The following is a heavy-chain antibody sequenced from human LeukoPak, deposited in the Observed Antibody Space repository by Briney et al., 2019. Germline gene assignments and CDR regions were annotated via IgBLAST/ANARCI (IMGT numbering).Heavy chain of an antibody. CDR2: IITIFGTA. CDR1: GGTLSSYA. V-gene: IGHV1-69*01. Sequence: ASVKVSCKASGGTLSSYAISWVRQAPGQGLEWMGGIITIFGTANYAQKFQGRVTITADESTSTAYMELSSLRSEDTAVYYCARDHSGIFGVVILYANWFDPWGQGTLVTVSS. D-gene: IGHD3-3*01. J-gene: IGHJ5*02. CDR3: ARDHSGIFGVVILYANWFDP.